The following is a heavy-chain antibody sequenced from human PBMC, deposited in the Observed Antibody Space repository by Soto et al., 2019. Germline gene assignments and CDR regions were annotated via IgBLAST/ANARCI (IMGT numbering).Heavy chain of an antibody. D-gene: IGHD2-21*02. CDR2: IIPIFGTA. Sequence: SVKVSCKASGGTFSSYAISWVRQAPGQGLEWMGGIIPIFGTANYAQKFQGRVTITADESTSTAYMELSSLRSEDTAVYYCARGETYCGGDCYLNFDYWGQGTLVTVSS. V-gene: IGHV1-69*13. CDR1: GGTFSSYA. J-gene: IGHJ4*02. CDR3: ARGETYCGGDCYLNFDY.